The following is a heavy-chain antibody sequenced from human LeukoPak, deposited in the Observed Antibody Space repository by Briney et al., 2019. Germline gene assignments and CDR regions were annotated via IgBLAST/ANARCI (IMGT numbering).Heavy chain of an antibody. J-gene: IGHJ5*02. Sequence: VASVKVSCKASGYTFTNYDINWVRQATGQGPEWMGWMNPKSGNTGYAQKFQGRVTMTRNTSISTAYMELSSLRSEDTAVYYCARGQGPVLRYFDWSHQNNNWFDPWGQGTLVTVSS. V-gene: IGHV1-8*01. D-gene: IGHD3-9*01. CDR1: GYTFTNYD. CDR3: ARGQGPVLRYFDWSHQNNNWFDP. CDR2: MNPKSGNT.